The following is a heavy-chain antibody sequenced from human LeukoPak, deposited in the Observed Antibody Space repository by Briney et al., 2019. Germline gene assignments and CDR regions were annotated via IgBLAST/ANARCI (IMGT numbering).Heavy chain of an antibody. CDR3: ARGGGSGYCSSTTCSIFDY. CDR1: SASIRSNS. CDR2: IYFSENT. J-gene: IGHJ4*02. D-gene: IGHD2-2*01. V-gene: IGHV4-4*07. Sequence: SETLSLTCTVSSASIRSNSWSWIRRPAGKGLEWIGRIYFSENTNYNPSLESRVTMSIDTYRNQFSLKLNSVTAADTAVYYCARGGGSGYCSSTTCSIFDYWGQGMLVTVSS.